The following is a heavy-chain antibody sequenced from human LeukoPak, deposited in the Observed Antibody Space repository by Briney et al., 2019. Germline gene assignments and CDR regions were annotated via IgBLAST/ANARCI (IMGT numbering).Heavy chain of an antibody. CDR2: IYYSGST. CDR3: ARDLGARDMVRGVIDY. Sequence: SQTLSLTCTVSRGSISSGGNYWSWIRQPPGKGLEWIGYIYYSGSTYYNPSLKSRVTISVDTSKNQFSLKLSSVTAADTAVYYCARDLGARDMVRGVIDYWGQGTLVTVSS. V-gene: IGHV4-30-4*01. CDR1: RGSISSGGNY. D-gene: IGHD3-10*01. J-gene: IGHJ4*02.